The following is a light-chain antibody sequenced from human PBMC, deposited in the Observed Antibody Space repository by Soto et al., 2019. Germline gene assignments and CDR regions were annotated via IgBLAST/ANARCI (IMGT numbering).Light chain of an antibody. V-gene: IGLV2-14*03. CDR1: SNDVGGYDY. CDR2: DVS. Sequence: QSVLTQPASVSGSPGQSITLSCTGTSNDVGGYDYVSWYQQHPGKAPKLMIFDVSNRPSGVSTRFSGSKSGNTASLTISGLQAEDEADYYCNSYSTSNTLVVFGGGTKVTV. CDR3: NSYSTSNTLVV. J-gene: IGLJ2*01.